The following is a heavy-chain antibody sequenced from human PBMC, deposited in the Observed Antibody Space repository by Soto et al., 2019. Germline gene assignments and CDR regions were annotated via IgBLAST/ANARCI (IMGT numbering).Heavy chain of an antibody. D-gene: IGHD3-22*01. CDR2: ISTFNGHT. CDR3: ARDYYYDTTGPIDY. CDR1: GYTFSSYG. Sequence: ASVKVSCKASGYTFSSYGISWVRQAPGQGLEWMGWISTFNGHTQYAQKFQGRVAMTTDASTSTVYMELRSLRSDDTAVYYCARDYYYDTTGPIDYWGQGTLVTVSS. J-gene: IGHJ4*02. V-gene: IGHV1-18*01.